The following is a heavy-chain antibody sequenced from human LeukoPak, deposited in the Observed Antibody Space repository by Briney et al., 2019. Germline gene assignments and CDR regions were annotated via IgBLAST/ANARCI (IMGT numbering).Heavy chain of an antibody. CDR2: INPNSGGT. D-gene: IGHD3-9*01. CDR1: EYSFTAYY. J-gene: IGHJ4*02. V-gene: IGHV1-2*02. CDR3: ARYPHIFTGENFDY. Sequence: ASVKVSCKASEYSFTAYYMHSGPQAPGQRLECMGWINPNSGGTNYAQKFQGRVTMTRHTSITTAYMEMSRLRSDDTALYHCARYPHIFTGENFDYWGQGTLVTVSS.